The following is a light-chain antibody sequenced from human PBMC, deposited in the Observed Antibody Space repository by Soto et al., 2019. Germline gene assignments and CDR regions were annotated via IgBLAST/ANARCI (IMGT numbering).Light chain of an antibody. V-gene: IGKV1-33*01. J-gene: IGKJ1*01. CDR3: QQYDNLPRT. CDR2: DAS. Sequence: DIQMTQSPSSLSASVGDRVTITCQASQDISNYLNWYQQKPGKAPKLMIYDASNLETGVQSRFSGSGSGTDFNFTISSLQPEDIATYYCQQYDNLPRTFGQGTKVEIK. CDR1: QDISNY.